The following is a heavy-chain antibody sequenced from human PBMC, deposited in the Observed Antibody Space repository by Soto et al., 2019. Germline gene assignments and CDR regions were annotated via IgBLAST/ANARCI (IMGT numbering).Heavy chain of an antibody. CDR1: GFTFSSYS. V-gene: IGHV3-48*01. J-gene: IGHJ3*02. CDR2: IGSSSSTI. CDR3: ATFRIAAAGGSRYAFDI. D-gene: IGHD6-13*01. Sequence: GGSLRLSCAASGFTFSSYSMNWVRQAPGKGLEWVSYIGSSSSTIYYADSVKGRFTISRDNAKNSLYLQMNSLRAEDTAVYYCATFRIAAAGGSRYAFDIWGQGTMVTVSS.